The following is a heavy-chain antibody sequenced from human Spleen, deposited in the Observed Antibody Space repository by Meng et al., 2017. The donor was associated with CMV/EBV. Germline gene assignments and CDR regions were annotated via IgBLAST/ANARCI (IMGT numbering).Heavy chain of an antibody. Sequence: GGSLRLSCAASGFTLSSYGMHWVRQAPGGGLEWLALISYDSVQKVYRESVRGRFIVSRDNSRNSVYVQMNSLRYEDSGVYFCAREEAVVAAAFDVWGRGTLVTVSS. CDR3: AREEAVVAAAFDV. V-gene: IGHV3-30*03. CDR2: ISYDSVQK. CDR1: GFTLSSYG. D-gene: IGHD2-15*01. J-gene: IGHJ4*01.